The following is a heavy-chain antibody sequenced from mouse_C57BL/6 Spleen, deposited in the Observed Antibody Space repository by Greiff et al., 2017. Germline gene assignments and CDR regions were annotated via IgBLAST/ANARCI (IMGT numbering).Heavy chain of an antibody. CDR3: ARYYYGSSYVGYFDV. CDR2: IDPSDSYT. V-gene: IGHV1-69*01. Sequence: QVQLQQPGAELVLPGASVKLSCTASGYTFTSYWMHWVKQRPGQGLEWIGEIDPSDSYTNYNQKFKGKSTLTVDKSSSTAYMQLSSLTSEDSAVYYCARYYYGSSYVGYFDVWGTGTTVTVSS. CDR1: GYTFTSYW. J-gene: IGHJ1*03. D-gene: IGHD1-1*01.